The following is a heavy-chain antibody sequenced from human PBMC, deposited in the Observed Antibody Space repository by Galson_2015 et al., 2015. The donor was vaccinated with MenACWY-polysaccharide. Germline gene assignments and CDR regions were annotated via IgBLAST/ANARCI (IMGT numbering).Heavy chain of an antibody. J-gene: IGHJ4*02. CDR3: TKDFDWNDGH. CDR1: GFTFSRYW. Sequence: SLRLSCAASGFTFSRYWMHWIRQAPGKGLVWVSRINGDGNSTNCADSVKGRFTISRDNAKNTLYLQMNSLRAEDTAVYYCTKDFDWNDGHWGQGTLSPSPQ. CDR2: INGDGNST. D-gene: IGHD1-1*01. V-gene: IGHV3-74*01.